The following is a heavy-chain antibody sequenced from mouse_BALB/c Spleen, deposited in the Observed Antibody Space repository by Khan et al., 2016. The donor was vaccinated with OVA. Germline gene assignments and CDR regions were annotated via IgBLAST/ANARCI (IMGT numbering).Heavy chain of an antibody. Sequence: QMQLEESGPGLVAPSQSLSITCTVSGFSLSDSGVSWIRQPPGKGLEWLGVLWGGGSTYYNSALKSSLSISKDNSKSQVFLKMNSLQTDDTAIYYCAKGLWSYYFALDYWGQGTSGTGSS. CDR2: LWGGGST. V-gene: IGHV2-6-5*01. J-gene: IGHJ4*01. CDR3: AKGLWSYYFALDY. CDR1: GFSLSDSG. D-gene: IGHD1-1*02.